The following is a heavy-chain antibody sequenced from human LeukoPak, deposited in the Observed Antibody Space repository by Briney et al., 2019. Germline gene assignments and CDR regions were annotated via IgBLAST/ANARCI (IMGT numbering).Heavy chain of an antibody. CDR3: ARYDHDSSGYYYLDY. V-gene: IGHV4-59*08. D-gene: IGHD3-22*01. CDR2: IYYSGST. J-gene: IGHJ4*02. Sequence: SETLSLTCTVSGGSISSYYWSWIRQPPGKGLEWIGYIYYSGSTNYNPSLKSRVTISVDTSKNQFSLKLSSVTAADTAVYYCARYDHDSSGYYYLDYWGQGTLVTVSS. CDR1: GGSISSYY.